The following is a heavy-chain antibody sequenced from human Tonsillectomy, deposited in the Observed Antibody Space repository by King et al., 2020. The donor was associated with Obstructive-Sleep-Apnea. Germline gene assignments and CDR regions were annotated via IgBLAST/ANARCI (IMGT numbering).Heavy chain of an antibody. D-gene: IGHD4-11*01. CDR1: GFTFSSYN. J-gene: IGHJ4*02. CDR3: ARVDYTNYEESGY. Sequence: VQLGESGGGQVKPGGSLRLSCAASGFTFSSYNMNWVRQAPGKGLEWGSSISSSRRYIYYADSVKGRFTISRDNAKNSLYLQMNSLRAEDTAVYYCARVDYTNYEESGYWGQGTLVTVSS. CDR2: ISSSRRYI. V-gene: IGHV3-21*01.